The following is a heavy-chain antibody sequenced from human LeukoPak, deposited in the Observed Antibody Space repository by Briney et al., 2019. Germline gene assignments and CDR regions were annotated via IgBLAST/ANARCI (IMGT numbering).Heavy chain of an antibody. Sequence: ASVKVSCKVSGVSLSATSIHWVRQAPGQWLEWMGGFDPEDGESIFAPSFQGRFSMTEDTSTDTAYMELRSLRLEDTAVYYCATADKWEPLDYWGQGALVTVSS. CDR2: FDPEDGES. J-gene: IGHJ4*02. D-gene: IGHD1-26*01. CDR1: GVSLSATS. V-gene: IGHV1-24*01. CDR3: ATADKWEPLDY.